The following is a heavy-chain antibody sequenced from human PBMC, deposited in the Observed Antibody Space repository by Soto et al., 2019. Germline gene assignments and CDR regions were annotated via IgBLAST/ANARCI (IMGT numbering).Heavy chain of an antibody. Sequence: EVQLVQSGAEVKKPGESLKISCKGSGYSFTSYWIGWVRQMPGKGLEGMGIIYPGDSDTRYRPCFQGQVTISADKSISTAYLQWSSLKASDTAMYYCARHCGYSYDQYYYGMDVWGQGTTVTVSS. CDR3: ARHCGYSYDQYYYGMDV. CDR2: IYPGDSDT. J-gene: IGHJ6*02. V-gene: IGHV5-51*01. D-gene: IGHD5-18*01. CDR1: GYSFTSYW.